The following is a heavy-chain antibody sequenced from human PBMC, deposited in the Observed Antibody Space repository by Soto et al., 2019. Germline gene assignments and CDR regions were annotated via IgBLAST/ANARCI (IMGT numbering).Heavy chain of an antibody. CDR3: ASLGNDDFEPNFDY. CDR1: GFTFSSYG. J-gene: IGHJ4*02. Sequence: GGSLRLSCAASGFTFSSYGMHWVRQAPGKGLEWVAVIWYDGSNKYYADSVKGRFTISRDNSKNTLYLQMNSLRAEDTAVYYCASLGNDDFEPNFDYWGQGTLVTVSS. CDR2: IWYDGSNK. D-gene: IGHD1-1*01. V-gene: IGHV3-33*01.